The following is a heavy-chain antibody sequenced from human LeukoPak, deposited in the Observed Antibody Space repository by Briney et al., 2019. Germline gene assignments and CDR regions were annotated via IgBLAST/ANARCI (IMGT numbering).Heavy chain of an antibody. V-gene: IGHV5-51*01. CDR3: ARSTDYYRHNWFDS. D-gene: IGHD1-26*01. CDR2: IYPGDSDT. J-gene: IGHJ5*01. CDR1: GYKFTTYW. Sequence: GESLKISCEPSGYKFTTYWISWVRQMPGKGPEWVGVIYPGDSDTRYSPSFQGHVTISADTSFSTAYLQWVSLSTSDSAVYYCARSTDYYRHNWFDSWGQGSLVTVSS.